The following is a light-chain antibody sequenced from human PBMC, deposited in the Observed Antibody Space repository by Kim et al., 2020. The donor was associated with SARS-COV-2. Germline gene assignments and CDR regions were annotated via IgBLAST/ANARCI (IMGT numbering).Light chain of an antibody. V-gene: IGKV3-11*01. CDR2: DAS. Sequence: EIVLTQSPATRSLSPGERATLSCRASQSISTYLAWYQQKPGQAPRLLIYDASIRATGIPARFSGSGSGTDFTLTISSLEPEDFAIYYCQQRSNWPPWTFGQGPKVDIK. CDR3: QQRSNWPPWT. J-gene: IGKJ1*01. CDR1: QSISTY.